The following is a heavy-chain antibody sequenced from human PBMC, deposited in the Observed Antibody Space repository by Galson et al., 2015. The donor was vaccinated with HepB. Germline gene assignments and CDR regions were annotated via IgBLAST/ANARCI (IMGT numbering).Heavy chain of an antibody. J-gene: IGHJ4*02. CDR3: ARKATYYFDY. CDR1: GDTFTSYD. V-gene: IGHV1-69*13. CDR2: IIPIFGTA. Sequence: SVKVSCKASGDTFTSYDISWVRQAPGQGLEWMGGIIPIFGTANYAQKFQGRVTITADESTSTAYMELSSLRSEDTAVYYCARKATYYFDYWGQGTLVTVSS.